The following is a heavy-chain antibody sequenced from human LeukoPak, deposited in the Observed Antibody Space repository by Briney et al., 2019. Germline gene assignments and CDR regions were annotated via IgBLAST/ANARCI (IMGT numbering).Heavy chain of an antibody. V-gene: IGHV1-69*05. J-gene: IGHJ5*02. Sequence: SVKVSCKASGGTFSSYAISWVRRAPGQGLEWMGRIIPIFGTANYAQKFQGRATITTDESTSTAYVELSSLRSEDTAVYYCAREVGLGSSWYGWFDPWGQGTLVTVSS. CDR3: AREVGLGSSWYGWFDP. CDR2: IIPIFGTA. D-gene: IGHD6-13*01. CDR1: GGTFSSYA.